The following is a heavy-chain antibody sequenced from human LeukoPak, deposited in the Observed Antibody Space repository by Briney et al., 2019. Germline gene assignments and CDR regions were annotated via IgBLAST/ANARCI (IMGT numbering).Heavy chain of an antibody. CDR3: AKNRLTVMNPSDY. J-gene: IGHJ4*02. Sequence: GGSLRLSCAASGFTFSSYAMSWVRQAPGKGLEWVSAISGSGGSTYYADSVEGRFTISRDNSKNTLYLQMNNLRAEDTAVYYCAKNRLTVMNPSDYWGQGTLVTVSS. D-gene: IGHD4-17*01. V-gene: IGHV3-23*01. CDR2: ISGSGGST. CDR1: GFTFSSYA.